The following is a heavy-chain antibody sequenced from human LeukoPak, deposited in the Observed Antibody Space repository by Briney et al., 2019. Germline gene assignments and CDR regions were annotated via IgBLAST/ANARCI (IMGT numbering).Heavy chain of an antibody. V-gene: IGHV3-23*01. CDR2: ISGSGGST. CDR3: AKDVEASSSWYRGDWFDP. D-gene: IGHD6-13*01. Sequence: GSLRLSCAASGFTFSSYAMSWVRQAPGKGLEWVSAISGSGGSTYYADSVKGRFTISRDNSKNTLYLQMNSLRAEDTAVYYCAKDVEASSSWYRGDWFDPWGQGTLVTASS. J-gene: IGHJ5*02. CDR1: GFTFSSYA.